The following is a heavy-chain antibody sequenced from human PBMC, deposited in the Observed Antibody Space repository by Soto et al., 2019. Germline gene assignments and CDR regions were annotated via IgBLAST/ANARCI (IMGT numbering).Heavy chain of an antibody. CDR3: GRAHGSSPSLDSYYYCYYGMDA. J-gene: IGHJ6*02. CDR2: IIPISGTA. D-gene: IGHD2-2*01. CDR1: GGTFSNYA. Sequence: QVQLVQSGAEVKKPGSSVKVSCKASGGTFSNYAISWVRQAPGQGLEWRGGIIPISGTANYAQKFQGRVTITVGESTSTAYMERSSRKYEGSPLYYCGRAHGSSPSLDSYYYCYYGMDAWGQGTRVTVSS. V-gene: IGHV1-69*01.